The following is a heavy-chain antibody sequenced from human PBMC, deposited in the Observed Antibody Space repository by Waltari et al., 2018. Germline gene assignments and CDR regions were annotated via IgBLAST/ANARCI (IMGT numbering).Heavy chain of an antibody. J-gene: IGHJ6*02. D-gene: IGHD1-26*01. V-gene: IGHV3-23*04. CDR2: ISGSGGST. CDR1: GFTFSSYA. CDR3: ARAGRPHYYYYYGMDV. Sequence: VQLVESGGGVVQPGRSLRLSCAASGFTFSSYAMSWVRQAPGKGLEWVSVISGSGGSTYYADSGKGRFTISRDNSKNTLYLQMNSLRAEDTAVYYCARAGRPHYYYYYGMDVWGQGTTVTVSS.